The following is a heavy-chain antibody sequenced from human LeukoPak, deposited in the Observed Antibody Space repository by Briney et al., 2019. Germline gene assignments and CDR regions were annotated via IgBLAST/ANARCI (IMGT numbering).Heavy chain of an antibody. CDR2: INPNSGGT. CDR3: ARDRRYCSDGSCYEAFDI. V-gene: IGHV1-2*02. CDR1: GYTFTGYY. Sequence: ASVKVSCKASGYTFTGYYMHWVRQAPGQGLEWRGWINPNSGGTNYAQKFRGRLTMKRDMSISRAYMELRRLRSDDTAVYYCARDRRYCSDGSCYEAFDIWGQGTMVTVSS. J-gene: IGHJ3*02. D-gene: IGHD2-15*01.